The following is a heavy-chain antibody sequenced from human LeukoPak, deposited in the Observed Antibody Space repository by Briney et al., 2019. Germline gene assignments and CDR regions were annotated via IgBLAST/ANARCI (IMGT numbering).Heavy chain of an antibody. CDR3: ARDPDHYYDSSGYYFDY. Sequence: GSVKVSCKASGYIFTDYYMHWVRQAPGQELGWMGRINPNSGDTNYAQKLQGRVTMTTDTSTSTAYMELRSLRSDDTAVYYCARDPDHYYDSSGYYFDYWGQGTLVTVSS. V-gene: IGHV1/OR15-1*04. CDR2: INPNSGDT. CDR1: GYIFTDYY. D-gene: IGHD3-22*01. J-gene: IGHJ4*02.